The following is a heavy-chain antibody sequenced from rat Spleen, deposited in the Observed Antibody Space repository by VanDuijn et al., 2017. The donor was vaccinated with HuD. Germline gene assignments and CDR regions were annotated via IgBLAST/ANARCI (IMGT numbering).Heavy chain of an antibody. V-gene: IGHV5-31*01. D-gene: IGHD1-1*01. CDR2: ITDTGGST. CDR3: ARENYYSGDY. Sequence: EVQLVESGGGLVQSGRSLKLSCVASGFTFNKYWMTWIRQAPGKGLEWIASITDTGGSTYYPDSLKGRFTISRDNAKSTLYLQMNSRRSEDTATYYWARENYYSGDYWGQGVMVTVSS. J-gene: IGHJ2*01. CDR1: GFTFNKYW.